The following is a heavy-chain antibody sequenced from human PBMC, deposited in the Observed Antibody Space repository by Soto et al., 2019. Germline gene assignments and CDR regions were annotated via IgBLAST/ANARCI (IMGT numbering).Heavy chain of an antibody. D-gene: IGHD2-2*01. J-gene: IGHJ3*02. Sequence: PSETLSLTCTVSGGSISSGGYYWSWIRQHPGKGLEWIGYIYYSWSTYYNPSLKSRVTISVDTSKNQFSLNLSSVTSADTAVYYCARHHIVVVPAAIDIWGQGTMVTVSS. CDR3: ARHHIVVVPAAIDI. CDR1: GGSISSGGYY. CDR2: IYYSWST. V-gene: IGHV4-31*03.